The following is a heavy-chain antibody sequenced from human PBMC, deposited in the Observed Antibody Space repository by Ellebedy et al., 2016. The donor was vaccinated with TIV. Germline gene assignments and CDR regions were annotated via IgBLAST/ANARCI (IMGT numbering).Heavy chain of an antibody. J-gene: IGHJ2*01. D-gene: IGHD3-16*02. CDR1: GGSISSGGYY. Sequence: SETLSLTCTVSGGSISSGGYYWSWIRQHPGKGLEWIGYIYYSGSTYYNPSLKNRVTISVDTSKNQFSLKLSSVTAADTAVYYCARHLLHPNLRLGELSLNWYFDLWGRGTLVTVSS. CDR3: ARHLLHPNLRLGELSLNWYFDL. V-gene: IGHV4-39*01. CDR2: IYYSGST.